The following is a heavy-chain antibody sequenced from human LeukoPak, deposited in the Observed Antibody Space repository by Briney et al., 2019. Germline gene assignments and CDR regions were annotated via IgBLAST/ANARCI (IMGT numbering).Heavy chain of an antibody. CDR2: INPNSGDT. CDR1: GYTFTGYY. J-gene: IGHJ4*02. V-gene: IGHV1-2*02. Sequence: ASVKVSCKASGYTFTGYYMHWARQAPGQGLEWMGWINPNSGDTKYAQKFQGRVTMTRDTSVSTAYMELSRLRSDDTAVYYCARVQKLRYFDWLLPSYYFDYWGQGTLVTVSS. D-gene: IGHD3-9*01. CDR3: ARVQKLRYFDWLLPSYYFDY.